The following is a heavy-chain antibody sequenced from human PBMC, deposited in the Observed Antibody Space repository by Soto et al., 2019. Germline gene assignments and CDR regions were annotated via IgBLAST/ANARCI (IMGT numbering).Heavy chain of an antibody. CDR1: GGSFSGYY. V-gene: IGHV4-34*01. J-gene: IGHJ4*02. Sequence: SETLSLTCAVYGGSFSGYYWSWIRQPPGKGLEWIGEINHSGSTNYNPSLKSRVTISVDTSKNQFSLKLSSVTAADTAVYYCAKLEMATIVIDYWGQGTLVTVSS. CDR3: AKLEMATIVIDY. CDR2: INHSGST. D-gene: IGHD5-12*01.